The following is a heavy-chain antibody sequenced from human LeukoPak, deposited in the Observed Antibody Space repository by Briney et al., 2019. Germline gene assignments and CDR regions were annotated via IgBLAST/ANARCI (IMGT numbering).Heavy chain of an antibody. D-gene: IGHD3-3*01. Sequence: GGSLRLSCAASGFTFSSYSMNWVRQAPGKGLEWVSSTSSSSSTIYYADSVKGRFTISRDNAKNSLYLQMNSLRDEDTAVYYCARGTLRSFDYWGQGTLVTVSS. CDR1: GFTFSSYS. V-gene: IGHV3-48*02. CDR2: TSSSSSTI. J-gene: IGHJ4*02. CDR3: ARGTLRSFDY.